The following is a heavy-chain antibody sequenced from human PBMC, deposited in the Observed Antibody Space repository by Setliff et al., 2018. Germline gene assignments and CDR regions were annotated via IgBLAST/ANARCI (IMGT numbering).Heavy chain of an antibody. CDR3: ARALPLGFRSALIP. V-gene: IGHV1-2*04. D-gene: IGHD3-16*02. CDR1: GYTFTGYY. J-gene: IGHJ5*02. CDR2: INPNSGGT. Sequence: ASVKVSCKASGYTFTGYYMHWVRQAPGQGLEWMGWINPNSGGTNYAQKFQGWVTMTRDTSISTAYMELSRLRSDDTAVYYCARALPLGFRSALIPWGQGTLVTVSS.